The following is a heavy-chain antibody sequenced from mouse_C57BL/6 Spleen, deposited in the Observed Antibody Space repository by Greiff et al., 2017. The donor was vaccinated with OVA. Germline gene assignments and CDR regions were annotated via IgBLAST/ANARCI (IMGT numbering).Heavy chain of an antibody. D-gene: IGHD2-14*01. J-gene: IGHJ3*01. CDR3: AKAGTFAY. V-gene: IGHV1-82*01. Sequence: VQLQQSGPELVKPGASVKISCKASGYAFSSSWMNWVKQRHGKGLEWIGRIYPGDGDTNYNGKFKGKATLTADKSSSTAYMQISSLKSEDSSVYFCAKAGTFAYGGQGTLVTVSA. CDR2: IYPGDGDT. CDR1: GYAFSSSW.